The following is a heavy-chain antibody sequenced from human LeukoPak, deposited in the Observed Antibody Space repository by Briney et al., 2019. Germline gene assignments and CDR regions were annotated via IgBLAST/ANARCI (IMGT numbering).Heavy chain of an antibody. J-gene: IGHJ6*02. V-gene: IGHV1-69*04. Sequence: SVKVSCKASGGTFSSYAISWVRQAPGQGLEWMGRIIPILGIANYAQKFQGRVTITADKSTSTAYMELSSLRSEDTAVYYCARDRPSIFGVVLLDVWGQGTTVTVSS. CDR2: IIPILGIA. CDR1: GGTFSSYA. CDR3: ARDRPSIFGVVLLDV. D-gene: IGHD3-3*01.